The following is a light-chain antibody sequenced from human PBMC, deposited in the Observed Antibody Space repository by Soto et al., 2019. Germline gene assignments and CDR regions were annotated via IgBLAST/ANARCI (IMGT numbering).Light chain of an antibody. CDR3: QQYGSSPRT. J-gene: IGKJ1*01. CDR1: QSISSSF. CDR2: DTS. Sequence: EIGLTKFPGTRSFSQGESATLSCRASQSISSSFFAWYQHKPGQAPRLLIYDTSNRATGIPARFSGSGSGTDFTLTISRLEPEDFAVYYCQQYGSSPRTFGQGTKVDIK. V-gene: IGKV3-20*01.